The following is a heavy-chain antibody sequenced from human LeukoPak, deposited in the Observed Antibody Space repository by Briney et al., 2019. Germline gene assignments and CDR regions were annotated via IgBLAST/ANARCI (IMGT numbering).Heavy chain of an antibody. J-gene: IGHJ3*02. D-gene: IGHD3-9*01. CDR1: GYTFSNHG. CDR3: ARDRRYFDWLLSIRDAFDI. CDR2: ISVYNGNT. V-gene: IGHV1-18*01. Sequence: ASVTVSCKASGYTFSNHGISWVRQAPGQGLEWMGWISVYNGNTNYAQKVQGRVTMTTDTSTNTAYMELRSLRSDDTAVYYCARDRRYFDWLLSIRDAFDIWGQGTMVTVSS.